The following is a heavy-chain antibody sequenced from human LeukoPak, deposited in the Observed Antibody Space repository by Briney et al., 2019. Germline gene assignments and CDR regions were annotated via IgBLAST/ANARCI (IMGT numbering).Heavy chain of an antibody. CDR1: GFTFSRYW. CDR2: INQDGSEK. CDR3: AKAKETFSEFDY. Sequence: PGGSLRLSCAASGFTFSRYWMSWVRQAPGKGLEWLANINQDGSEKYYVDSVKGRFTISRDYSKNTPYLQINSLRAEDTALYYCAKAKETFSEFDYWGQGTLVTVSS. J-gene: IGHJ4*02. D-gene: IGHD2/OR15-2a*01. V-gene: IGHV3-7*03.